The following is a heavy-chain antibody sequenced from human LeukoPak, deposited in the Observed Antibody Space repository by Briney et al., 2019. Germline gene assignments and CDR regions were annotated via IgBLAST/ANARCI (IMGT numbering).Heavy chain of an antibody. J-gene: IGHJ4*02. CDR1: GFTFSRYW. Sequence: GGSLRLSCAASGFTFSRYWMSWVRQAPGKGLEWVANIKQDRSEKYYVDSVKGRFTISRDNAKNSLYLQMNSLRAEDTAVYYCARGYYPTHWVPDYWGQGTLVTVSS. CDR2: IKQDRSEK. D-gene: IGHD3-10*01. CDR3: ARGYYPTHWVPDY. V-gene: IGHV3-7*01.